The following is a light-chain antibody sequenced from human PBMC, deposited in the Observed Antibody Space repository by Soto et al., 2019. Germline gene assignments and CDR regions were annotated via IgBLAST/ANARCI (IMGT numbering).Light chain of an antibody. Sequence: SQLTQAPSTMPPSGVERVTINCRASQSISSWLAWYQQKPGKAPKLLIYKASSLESGVPSRFSGSGSGTEFTLTISSLQPDDFATYYCQQYNRYPTFGQGTKVDI. J-gene: IGKJ1*01. V-gene: IGKV1-5*03. CDR1: QSISSW. CDR2: KAS. CDR3: QQYNRYPT.